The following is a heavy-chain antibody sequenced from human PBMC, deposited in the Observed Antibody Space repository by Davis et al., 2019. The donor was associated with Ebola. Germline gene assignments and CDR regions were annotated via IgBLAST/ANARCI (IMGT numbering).Heavy chain of an antibody. J-gene: IGHJ4*02. Sequence: PSETLSLTCAVYGGSFSGYYWSWIRQPPGKGLEWIGEINHSGSTNYNPSLKSRVTISVDTSKNQFSLKLSSVTAADTAVYYCARHVGYWGQGTLVTVSS. CDR2: INHSGST. CDR3: ARHVGY. V-gene: IGHV4-34*01. D-gene: IGHD1-26*01. CDR1: GGSFSGYY.